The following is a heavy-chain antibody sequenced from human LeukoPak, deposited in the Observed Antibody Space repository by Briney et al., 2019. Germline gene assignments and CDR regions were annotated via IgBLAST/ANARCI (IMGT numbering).Heavy chain of an antibody. Sequence: GESLKISCKGSGYRFTNYWIGRVRQMPGKGLEWMGIIYPGDSDTRYSPSFQGQVTISVDKSISTAYLQWSSLKASDTAMYYCARRGDNSGYYSFDSWGQGTLVTVSS. D-gene: IGHD3-22*01. CDR1: GYRFTNYW. V-gene: IGHV5-51*01. J-gene: IGHJ4*02. CDR2: IYPGDSDT. CDR3: ARRGDNSGYYSFDS.